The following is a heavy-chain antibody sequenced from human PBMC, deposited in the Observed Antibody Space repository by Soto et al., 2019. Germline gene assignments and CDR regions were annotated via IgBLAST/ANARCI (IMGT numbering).Heavy chain of an antibody. V-gene: IGHV3-74*01. D-gene: IGHD3-3*01. CDR1: GFTLSSYW. CDR3: ARDFSP. J-gene: IGHJ5*02. Sequence: PGGSLRLSCAASGFTLSSYWMHWVRQSPGKGLEWVSHINNDGSSTTYADSVKGRFTISRDNAKNTLYLQMNNLKVEDTAVYYCARDFSPWGQGTRVTVPQ. CDR2: INNDGSST.